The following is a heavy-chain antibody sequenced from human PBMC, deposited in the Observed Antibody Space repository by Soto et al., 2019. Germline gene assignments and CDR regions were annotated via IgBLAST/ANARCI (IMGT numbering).Heavy chain of an antibody. CDR3: ARGGDISGRGGGLSWLDP. CDR2: IYHSGTT. D-gene: IGHD6-19*01. V-gene: IGHV4-31*03. J-gene: IGHJ5*02. CDR1: GGSISSGGYY. Sequence: SETLSLTCTVSGGSISSGGYYWSWIRQHPGKGLEWIGYIYHSGTTYYKSSLKSRLTISVDTSKNQFSLKLSSVTAADTAVDYCARGGDISGRGGGLSWLDPWGQGTQVTVSS.